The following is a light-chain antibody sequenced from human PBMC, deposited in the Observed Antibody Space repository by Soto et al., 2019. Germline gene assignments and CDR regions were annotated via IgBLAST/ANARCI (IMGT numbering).Light chain of an antibody. V-gene: IGKV1-5*03. CDR1: QTISSW. Sequence: DIQMTQSPSTLSGSVGDRVTITCRASQTISSWLAWYQQTPGKAPKLLIYKASTLKSGVPSRFRGMGSGTEFTLTLSRLQTDDFETYYCQQYNSYPWTFGQGTKVDIK. CDR3: QQYNSYPWT. CDR2: KAS. J-gene: IGKJ1*01.